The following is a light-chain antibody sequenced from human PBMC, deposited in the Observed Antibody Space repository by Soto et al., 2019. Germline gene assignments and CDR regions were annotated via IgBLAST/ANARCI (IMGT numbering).Light chain of an antibody. CDR2: EVN. CDR1: SSDVGIYNI. J-gene: IGLJ1*01. CDR3: CSFAGASTYV. V-gene: IGLV2-23*02. Sequence: QSVLTQPASVSGSPGQAITISCTVTSSDVGIYNIVSWYQQHPGKAPKLLIYEVNKRPSGVSTRFSGAKSGNTASLTISGLQAEDEADYHCCSFAGASTYVFGGGTKVTVL.